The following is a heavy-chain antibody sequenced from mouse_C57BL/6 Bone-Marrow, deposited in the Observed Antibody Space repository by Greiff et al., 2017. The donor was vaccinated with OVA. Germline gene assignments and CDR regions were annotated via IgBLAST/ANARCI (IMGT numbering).Heavy chain of an antibody. D-gene: IGHD1-1*01. Sequence: EVKLMESGGGLVQPGGSMKLSCVASGFTFSNYWMNWVRQSPEKGLEWVAQIRLKSDNYATHYAESVKGRFTISRDDSKSSVYLQMNNLRAEDTGSYYCTNYYGSSSAWFAYWGQGTLVTVSA. J-gene: IGHJ3*01. V-gene: IGHV6-3*01. CDR2: IRLKSDNYAT. CDR1: GFTFSNYW. CDR3: TNYYGSSSAWFAY.